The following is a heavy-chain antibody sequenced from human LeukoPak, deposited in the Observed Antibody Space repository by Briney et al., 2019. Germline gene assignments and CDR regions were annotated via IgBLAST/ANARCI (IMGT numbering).Heavy chain of an antibody. CDR1: GFTFSSNG. Sequence: GGSLRLSCAVSGFTFSSNGMHWVRQAPGKGLEWVAVISYDASNKYYADSVKGRFTISRDNSKNTLYLQMSSLRAEDTAVYYCVKDLYSSSSGFDYWGQGTLVTVSS. J-gene: IGHJ4*02. CDR3: VKDLYSSSSGFDY. V-gene: IGHV3-30*18. CDR2: ISYDASNK. D-gene: IGHD6-6*01.